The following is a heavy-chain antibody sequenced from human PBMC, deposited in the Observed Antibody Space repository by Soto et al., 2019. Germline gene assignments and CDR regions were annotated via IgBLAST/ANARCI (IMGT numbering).Heavy chain of an antibody. D-gene: IGHD2-2*01. CDR2: INAGNGNT. CDR3: ARPYCSSTSCRPAFDP. CDR1: GYTFTSYA. Sequence: ASXKVSCKASGYTFTSYAMHWVRQAPGQRLEWMGWINAGNGNTKYSQKFQGRVTITRDTSASTAYMELSSLRSEDTAVYYCARPYCSSTSCRPAFDPWGQGTLVTVSS. J-gene: IGHJ5*02. V-gene: IGHV1-3*01.